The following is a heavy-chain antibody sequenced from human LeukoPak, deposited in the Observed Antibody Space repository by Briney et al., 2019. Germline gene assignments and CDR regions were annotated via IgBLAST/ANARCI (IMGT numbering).Heavy chain of an antibody. V-gene: IGHV3-23*01. CDR3: ARAYCGGDCYSHFQH. CDR1: GFTFSTYT. D-gene: IGHD2-21*02. Sequence: PGGSLRLSCAASGFTFSTYTMYWVRHPPGKRLEWVSIIGSSGGGIHYADSVKGRFTISRDNSKNALYLQMNSLRVEDTAVYYCARAYCGGDCYSHFQHWGQGTLVTVSS. J-gene: IGHJ1*01. CDR2: IGSSGGGI.